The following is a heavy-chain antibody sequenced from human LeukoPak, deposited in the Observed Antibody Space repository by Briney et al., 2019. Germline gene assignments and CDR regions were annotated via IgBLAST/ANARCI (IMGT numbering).Heavy chain of an antibody. Sequence: GGSLRLSCAASGFTFSNYNMNWVRHDPGRGLEWVSSISSGSNYIYYADSVQGRFTISRDNARNSLYLQMNSLRADDAAVYYCARDLRLWGQGTLVTVSS. D-gene: IGHD5-12*01. CDR1: GFTFSNYN. J-gene: IGHJ4*02. CDR2: ISSGSNYI. V-gene: IGHV3-21*01. CDR3: ARDLRL.